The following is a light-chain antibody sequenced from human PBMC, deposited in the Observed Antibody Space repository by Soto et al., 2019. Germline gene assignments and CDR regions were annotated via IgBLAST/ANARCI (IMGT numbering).Light chain of an antibody. J-gene: IGKJ1*01. CDR3: QQSSSTLGT. V-gene: IGKV1-39*01. CDR1: QSISRY. CDR2: GVS. Sequence: DIQMTQSPSSLSASVGDRVTITCRASQSISRYLNWYQQKPGKAPKLLIYGVSSLQSGVPSRFSGGGSGTDFTLTISSLQPEDFATYYCQQSSSTLGTFGQGTKVEIK.